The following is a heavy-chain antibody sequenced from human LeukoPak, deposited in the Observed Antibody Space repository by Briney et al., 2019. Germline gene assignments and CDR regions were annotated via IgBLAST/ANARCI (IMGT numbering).Heavy chain of an antibody. V-gene: IGHV3-7*01. CDR1: GFTFSSYW. D-gene: IGHD1-26*01. CDR3: ARDKIVGATHFDY. CDR2: IKQDGSEK. Sequence: GGSLRLSCAASGFTFSSYWMSWVRQAPGKGLEWAANIKQDGSEKYYVDSVKGRFTISRDNAKNSLYLQMNSLRAEDTAVYYCARDKIVGATHFDYWGQGTLVTVSS. J-gene: IGHJ4*02.